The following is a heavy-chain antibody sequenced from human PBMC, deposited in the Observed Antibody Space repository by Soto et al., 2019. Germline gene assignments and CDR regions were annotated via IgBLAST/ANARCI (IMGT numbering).Heavy chain of an antibody. V-gene: IGHV3-48*02. CDR2: ITIRTGNV. J-gene: IGHJ4*01. CDR3: VRDRDLYRDMFHADL. CDR1: GVTISACS. D-gene: IGHD3-10*02. Sequence: GRPLRLSCEAAGVTISACSMNWVSQAPGKGLEWLAYITIRTGNVLYADSVRGRFTISADNAENSVILQMNSLRDEDSAVYFCVRDRDLYRDMFHADLWGQGTLVTVSS.